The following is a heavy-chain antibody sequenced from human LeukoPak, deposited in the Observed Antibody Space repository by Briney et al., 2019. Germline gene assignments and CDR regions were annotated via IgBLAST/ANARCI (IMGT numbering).Heavy chain of an antibody. J-gene: IGHJ3*02. CDR1: GFTFSSYE. CDR2: ISTSGSSI. V-gene: IGHV3-48*03. CDR3: ARARDAFDI. Sequence: PGGSLTLSCAVSGFTFSSYEMSWIRQAPGKGLEWVSYISTSGSSIYYADSVKGRFTISRDNAKNSLYLQMHSLRAEDTAVYYCARARDAFDIWGQGTMVTVSS.